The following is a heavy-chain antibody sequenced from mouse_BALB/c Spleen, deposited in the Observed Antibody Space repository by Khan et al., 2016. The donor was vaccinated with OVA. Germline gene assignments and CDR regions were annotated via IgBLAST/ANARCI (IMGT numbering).Heavy chain of an antibody. V-gene: IGHV9-3-1*01. CDR2: INTYTGQP. J-gene: IGHJ1*01. CDR1: GYTFTNYG. CDR3: ARSDSNWYFDV. Sequence: QIQLVQSGPELKKPGETVKISCKASGYTFTNYGMNWVKQAPGKGLKWMGWINTYTGQPTYADDFKGRFAFSLDTSASTAYLQINNLKDEDTATYFCARSDSNWYFDVWGAGTTVTVSS.